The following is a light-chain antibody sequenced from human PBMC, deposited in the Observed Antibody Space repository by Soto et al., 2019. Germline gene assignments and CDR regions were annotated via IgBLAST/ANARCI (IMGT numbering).Light chain of an antibody. Sequence: LTQGPGILYLNPGERATLSCRASQSVSSYLAWYQQKPGQAPRLLIYDASNRATGIPARFSGSGSGTDFTLTISSLEPEDFAVYYCQQRSNWSWTFGQGTKVDI. V-gene: IGKV3-11*01. CDR1: QSVSSY. CDR2: DAS. CDR3: QQRSNWSWT. J-gene: IGKJ1*01.